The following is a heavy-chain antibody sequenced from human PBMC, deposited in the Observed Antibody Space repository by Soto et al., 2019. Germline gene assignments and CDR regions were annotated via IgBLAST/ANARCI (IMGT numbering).Heavy chain of an antibody. CDR1: GFTCATAW. V-gene: IGHV3-15*07. J-gene: IGHJ4*01. Sequence: PVGSLRLSWAASGFTCATAWISWVRQATGKGLEWVGRVKSKIDGGTTDFAAPVKGRFAISRDDSRNMVYFQMNSLEIEDTAVYYCTTDSHFTMKLVRFDYWGLGTLVTVSS. D-gene: IGHD3-22*01. CDR2: VKSKIDGGTT. CDR3: TTDSHFTMKLVRFDY.